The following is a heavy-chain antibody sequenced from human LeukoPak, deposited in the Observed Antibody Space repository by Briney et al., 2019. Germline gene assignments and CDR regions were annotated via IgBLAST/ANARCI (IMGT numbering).Heavy chain of an antibody. J-gene: IGHJ4*02. V-gene: IGHV3-23*01. Sequence: GGSLRLSCAASGLTFGIYAMSWVRQAPGKGLEWVSAISGGGGDTYYADSVKGRFTISSDNSKNTLYLQMNSLRAEDTAVYYCAKDVVVLRYYFDYWGQGTLVTVSS. D-gene: IGHD2-2*01. CDR3: AKDVVVLRYYFDY. CDR2: ISGGGGDT. CDR1: GLTFGIYA.